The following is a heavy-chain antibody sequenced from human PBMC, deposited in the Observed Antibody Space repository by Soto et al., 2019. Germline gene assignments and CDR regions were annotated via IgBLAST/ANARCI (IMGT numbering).Heavy chain of an antibody. J-gene: IGHJ6*02. CDR1: GGSVSSESHY. CDR3: ARDQYDFLTGSYYYAMVV. Sequence: PADTLSLTWTVSGGSVSSESHYWSWLRQDPGHVLEWVVYIYYTVSSNYNPSLKGRVTISVDTSTALLSLRMRSVTGADTALYYCARDQYDFLTGSYYYAMVVWGQGTQVTVSS. CDR2: IYYTVSS. V-gene: IGHV4-61*01. D-gene: IGHD3-9*01.